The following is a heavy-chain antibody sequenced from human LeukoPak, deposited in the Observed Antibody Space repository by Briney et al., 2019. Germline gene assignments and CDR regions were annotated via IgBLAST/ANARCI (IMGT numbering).Heavy chain of an antibody. J-gene: IGHJ4*02. CDR3: ARYYYDSDGFYIPHV. CDR2: IDYSGST. CDR1: GVSLSGDDYS. D-gene: IGHD3-22*01. Sequence: SETLSLTFEVSGVSLSGDDYSWIWIRQSPGEDVVGIGYIDYSGSTHYNTYLKSRVTMSVDRSKNQFSLKLSSVPAADTAVYYCARYYYDSDGFYIPHVWGQGILVTVSS. V-gene: IGHV4-30-2*06.